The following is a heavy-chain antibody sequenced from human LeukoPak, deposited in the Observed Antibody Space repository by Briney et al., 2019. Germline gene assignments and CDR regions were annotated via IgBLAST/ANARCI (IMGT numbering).Heavy chain of an antibody. D-gene: IGHD3-22*01. J-gene: IGHJ3*02. CDR2: ISSSGSTI. V-gene: IGHV3-11*04. CDR3: ARDLVTMIVVVTPDAFDI. CDR1: GFTFSDYY. Sequence: GGPLRLSCAASGFTFSDYYMSWIRQAPGKGLEWVSYISSSGSTIYYADSVKGRFTISRDNAKNSLYLQMNSLRAEDTAVYYCARDLVTMIVVVTPDAFDIWGQGTMVTVSS.